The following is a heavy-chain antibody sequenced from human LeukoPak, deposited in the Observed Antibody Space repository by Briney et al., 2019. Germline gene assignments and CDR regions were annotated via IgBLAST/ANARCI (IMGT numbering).Heavy chain of an antibody. CDR1: GYSISSGYY. Sequence: SETLSLTCTVSGYSISSGYYWGWIRQPPGKGLEWIGYIYHSGSTNYNPSLKSRVTISVDTPKNQFSLKLSSVTAADTAVYYCARGPYYFDSTGYSDGFDIWGQGTMVTVSS. CDR2: IYHSGST. V-gene: IGHV4-38-2*02. J-gene: IGHJ3*02. CDR3: ARGPYYFDSTGYSDGFDI. D-gene: IGHD3-22*01.